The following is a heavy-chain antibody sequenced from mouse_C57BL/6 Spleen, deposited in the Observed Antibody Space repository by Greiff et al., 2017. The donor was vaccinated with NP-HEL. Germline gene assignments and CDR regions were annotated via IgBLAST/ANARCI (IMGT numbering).Heavy chain of an antibody. J-gene: IGHJ4*01. Sequence: VQRVESGAELVKPGASVKISCKASGYAFSSYWMNWVKQRPGKGLEWIGQIYPGDGDTNYNGKFKGKATLTADKSSSTAYMQLSSLTSEDSAVYFCARHGRYAMDYWGQGTSVTVSS. D-gene: IGHD1-1*02. CDR3: ARHGRYAMDY. CDR2: IYPGDGDT. V-gene: IGHV1-80*01. CDR1: GYAFSSYW.